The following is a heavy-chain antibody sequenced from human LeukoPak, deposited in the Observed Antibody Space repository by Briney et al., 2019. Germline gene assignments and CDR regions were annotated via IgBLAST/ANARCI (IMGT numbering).Heavy chain of an antibody. J-gene: IGHJ5*02. Sequence: SETLSLTCAVSGVAISRGGYAWNWIRQPPGKGLEWIAYIYHSGTTYYNPSLKSRATISVDTSKNQFSLNLTSVTAADTAVYYCARFTPQGYGWGGYNRFDPWGQGTLVTVSS. CDR3: ARFTPQGYGWGGYNRFDP. V-gene: IGHV4-30-2*05. CDR2: IYHSGTT. D-gene: IGHD3-16*01. CDR1: GVAISRGGYA.